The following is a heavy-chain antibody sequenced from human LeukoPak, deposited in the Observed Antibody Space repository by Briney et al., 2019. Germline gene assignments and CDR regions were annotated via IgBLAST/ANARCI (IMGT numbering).Heavy chain of an antibody. Sequence: SETLSLTRTVSGGSINNYYWNWIRQPPGNRLEWIGYIYYSGSTNYNPSLKSRVTISLDTSKNQFSLKLSSVTAADTAVYYCARGSRGGNAGYQFDYWGQGTLVTVSS. D-gene: IGHD4-23*01. J-gene: IGHJ4*02. CDR2: IYYSGST. V-gene: IGHV4-59*13. CDR3: ARGSRGGNAGYQFDY. CDR1: GGSINNYY.